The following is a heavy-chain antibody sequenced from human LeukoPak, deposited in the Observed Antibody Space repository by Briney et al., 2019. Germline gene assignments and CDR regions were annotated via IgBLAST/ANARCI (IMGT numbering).Heavy chain of an antibody. V-gene: IGHV4-59*12. CDR2: IYYSGST. J-gene: IGHJ4*02. Sequence: NTSETLSLTCTVSGGSISSYYWSWIRQPPGKGLEWIGYIYYSGSTNYNPSLKSRVTISVDKSKNQFSLKLSSVTAADTAVYYCARGYSSGWTLGHFDYWGQGTLVTVSS. D-gene: IGHD6-19*01. CDR3: ARGYSSGWTLGHFDY. CDR1: GGSISSYY.